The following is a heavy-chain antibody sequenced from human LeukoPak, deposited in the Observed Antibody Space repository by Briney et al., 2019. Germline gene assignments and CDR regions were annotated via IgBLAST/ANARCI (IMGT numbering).Heavy chain of an antibody. J-gene: IGHJ4*02. CDR1: GFTFSDYY. D-gene: IGHD3-10*01. V-gene: IGHV3-11*01. Sequence: PGGSLRLSCAASGFTFSDYYMSWIRQAPGKGLEWVSYISSSGSTIYYADSVKGRFTISRDNAKNSLHLQMNSLRAEDTAVYYCARDLLYGVRGVNGYWGQGTLVTVSS. CDR2: ISSSGSTI. CDR3: ARDLLYGVRGVNGY.